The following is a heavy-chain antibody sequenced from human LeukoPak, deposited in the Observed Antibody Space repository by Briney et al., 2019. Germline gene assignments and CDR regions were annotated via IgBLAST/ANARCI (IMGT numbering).Heavy chain of an antibody. CDR2: IYYSGSA. J-gene: IGHJ4*02. CDR3: ARRSYTGYLDY. CDR1: GGSISGSGYY. Sequence: PSETLSLTCTVSGGSISGSGYYWGWIRQPPGKGLEWIGSIYYSGSAYYNPSLKSRVTISVDTSKNQFSLKLSSVTAADTAVYYCARRSYTGYLDYWGQGTLVTVSS. V-gene: IGHV4-39*01. D-gene: IGHD5-12*01.